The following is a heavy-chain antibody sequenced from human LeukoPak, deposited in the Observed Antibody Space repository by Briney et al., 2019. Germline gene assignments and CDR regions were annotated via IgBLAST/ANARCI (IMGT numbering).Heavy chain of an antibody. Sequence: TGGSLRLSCAASGFTFNTYWMHWVRHVPGKGLVWVSRINGDGSSTAYADSVKDRFTISRDNAKNTLYLQMNSLRADDTAVYYCAREKGSSNYDSWGQGTLVTVSS. CDR3: AREKGSSNYDS. V-gene: IGHV3-74*03. J-gene: IGHJ5*01. CDR1: GFTFNTYW. CDR2: INGDGSST. D-gene: IGHD4-11*01.